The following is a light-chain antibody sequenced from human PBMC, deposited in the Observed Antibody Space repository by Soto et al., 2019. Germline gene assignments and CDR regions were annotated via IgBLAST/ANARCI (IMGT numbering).Light chain of an antibody. CDR2: GAS. J-gene: IGKJ5*01. CDR3: QHYGISPIT. Sequence: EVVLTQSPGTLSLSPGERATLSCRASQSISRNQLAWYQQKPGQAPRLLIYGASSRAADIPDRFSGSGSGTDFSLTISRLEPDDFAVYYCQHYGISPITFGQGTRLEIK. CDR1: QSISRNQ. V-gene: IGKV3-20*01.